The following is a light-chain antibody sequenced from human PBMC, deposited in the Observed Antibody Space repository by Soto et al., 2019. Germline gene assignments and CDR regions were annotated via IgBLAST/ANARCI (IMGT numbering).Light chain of an antibody. Sequence: IQMTQSPSSLSASVGDRVTITCRASQRITTYLNWYQQKPGNAPKLLITTAGTLQRGVPSRFSGSGSGTDFTLTITSLQREDFATYFCQQTYSTPYTFGQGTKLETK. CDR2: TAG. J-gene: IGKJ2*01. CDR3: QQTYSTPYT. CDR1: QRITTY. V-gene: IGKV1-39*01.